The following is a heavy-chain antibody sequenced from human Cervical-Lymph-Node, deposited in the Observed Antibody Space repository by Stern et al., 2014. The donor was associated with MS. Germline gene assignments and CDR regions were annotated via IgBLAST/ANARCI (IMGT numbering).Heavy chain of an antibody. V-gene: IGHV4-61*08. CDR2: SYDNETT. Sequence: QVQLQESGPGLVKPTEALSLTCTVSGGSIKNSGHYWSWVRQPPGKELQWIGYSYDNETTKYNPSLKARVSISLDTSKNQFSLRLTSVTAADTAFYYCARNLNSWGQGTLVTVSS. J-gene: IGHJ4*02. CDR3: ARNLNS. CDR1: GGSIKNSGHY.